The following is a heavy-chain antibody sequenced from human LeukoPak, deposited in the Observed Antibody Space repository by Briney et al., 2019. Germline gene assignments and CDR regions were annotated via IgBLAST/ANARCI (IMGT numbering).Heavy chain of an antibody. CDR3: SRERRGFYLDV. J-gene: IGHJ6*03. CDR1: GLTLEGYA. D-gene: IGHD3-10*01. Sequence: GGSLRLSCVASGLTLEGYAMHWVRQAPGKGLKWVSLISWNGGTTYYADSVKGRFTISRDNSKNSLYLQMNSLRAEDTALYYCSRERRGFYLDVWGKGTTVTVSS. CDR2: ISWNGGTT. V-gene: IGHV3-43D*03.